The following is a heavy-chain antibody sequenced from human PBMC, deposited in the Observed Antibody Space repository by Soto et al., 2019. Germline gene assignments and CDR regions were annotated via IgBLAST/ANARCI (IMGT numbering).Heavy chain of an antibody. D-gene: IGHD6-6*01. CDR2: IIPIFGTA. Sequence: SVKVSCKASGGTFRSYAISWVRQAPGQGLEWMGGIIPIFGTANYAQKFQGRVTITADESTSTAYMELSSLRSEDTAVYYCARASSSFPAANWFDPWGQGTLVTVSS. CDR3: ARASSSFPAANWFDP. V-gene: IGHV1-69*13. CDR1: GGTFRSYA. J-gene: IGHJ5*02.